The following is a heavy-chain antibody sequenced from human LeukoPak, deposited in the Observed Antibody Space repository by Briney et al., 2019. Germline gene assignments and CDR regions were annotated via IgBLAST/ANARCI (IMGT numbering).Heavy chain of an antibody. CDR1: GGSFSGYY. Sequence: SETLSLTCAVYGGSFSGYYWSWIRQPPGKGLEWIGEINHSGSTNYNPSLKSRVTISVDTSKNQFSLKLSSVTAADTAVYYCASLRITMVRGVIILKAPGYWGQGTLVTVSS. CDR3: ASLRITMVRGVIILKAPGY. V-gene: IGHV4-34*01. CDR2: INHSGST. J-gene: IGHJ4*02. D-gene: IGHD3-10*01.